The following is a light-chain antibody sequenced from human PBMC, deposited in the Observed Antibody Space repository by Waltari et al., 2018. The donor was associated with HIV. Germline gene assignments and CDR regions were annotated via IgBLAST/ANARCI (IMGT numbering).Light chain of an antibody. J-gene: IGKJ1*01. CDR3: HQYSNYLGS. CDR2: RAT. Sequence: DIHMIRSPPTLTAPIADRVNITCRASQTVGDWLAWYQQKPGEAPTLLICRATTVENGVPSRFSGSASGTYFTLAIDSLHPDDFATYYCHQYSNYLGSFGQGTRVQLK. V-gene: IGKV1-5*03. CDR1: QTVGDW.